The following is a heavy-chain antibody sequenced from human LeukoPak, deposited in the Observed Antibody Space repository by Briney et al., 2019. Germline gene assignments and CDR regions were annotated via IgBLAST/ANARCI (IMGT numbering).Heavy chain of an antibody. CDR2: INPNSGGT. CDR1: GYTFTGYY. D-gene: IGHD6-13*01. V-gene: IGHV1-2*02. J-gene: IGHJ6*03. Sequence: ASVKVSCKASGYTFTGYYMHWVRQAPGQGLEWMGWINPNSGGTNYAQKFQGRVTMTRDTSISTAYMELSSLRSEDTAVYYCAREGNYYYYMDVWGKGTTVTISS. CDR3: AREGNYYYYMDV.